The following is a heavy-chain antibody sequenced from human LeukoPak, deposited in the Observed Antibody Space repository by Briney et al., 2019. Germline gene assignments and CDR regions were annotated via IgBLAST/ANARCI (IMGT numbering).Heavy chain of an antibody. CDR1: GGSISSSSYY. J-gene: IGHJ4*02. CDR2: IYYSGST. D-gene: IGHD5-18*01. Sequence: SETLSLTCTVTGGSISSSSYYWGWIRQPPGKGLEWIGSIYYSGSTYYNPSLKSRVTISVDTSKNQFSLKLSSVTAADTAAYYCARRVLDGYSYGYDYWGQGTLVTVSS. CDR3: ARRVLDGYSYGYDY. V-gene: IGHV4-39*01.